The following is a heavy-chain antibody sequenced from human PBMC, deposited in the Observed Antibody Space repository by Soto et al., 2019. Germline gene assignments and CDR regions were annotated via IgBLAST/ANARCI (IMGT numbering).Heavy chain of an antibody. CDR2: IYYSGST. CDR3: ARADNCSSPFRWFAT. Sequence: QVQLQESGPGLVKPSQTLSLTCTVSGGSISSGGYYWSWIRQHPGKGLEWIGYIYYSGSTYYNPCLTRGVTILVDTSKNQFSAKRSSVTAADTPVYYCARADNCSSPFRWFATWGQGTLVTVSS. D-gene: IGHD2-15*01. CDR1: GGSISSGGYY. J-gene: IGHJ5*02. V-gene: IGHV4-31*03.